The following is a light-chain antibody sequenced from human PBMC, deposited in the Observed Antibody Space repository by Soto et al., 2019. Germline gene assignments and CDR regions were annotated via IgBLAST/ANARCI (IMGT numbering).Light chain of an antibody. J-gene: IGLJ3*02. CDR3: GAFAVPVLV. V-gene: IGLV2-8*01. CDR1: SSDIGGYDH. Sequence: QSALTQPPSASGSPGQSVTISCTGTSSDIGGYDHVSWYRQDPGKAPKVMIYEVTNRPSGVPDRSSGSKAGNTASLTVFGLQAEDEANYYCGAFAVPVLVFGGGTKLTVL. CDR2: EVT.